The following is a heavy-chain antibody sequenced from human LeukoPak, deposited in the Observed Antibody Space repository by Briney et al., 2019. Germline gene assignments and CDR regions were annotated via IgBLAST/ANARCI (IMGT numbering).Heavy chain of an antibody. CDR2: IYYSGST. D-gene: IGHD3-3*01. Sequence: SETLSLTCTVSGGSISSYYWSWIRQPPGKGLEWIGYIYYSGSTYYNPSLKSRVTISVDTSKNQFSLKLSSVTAADTAVYYCAREPVYYDFWSGYLAFDIWGQGTMVTVSS. CDR3: AREPVYYDFWSGYLAFDI. CDR1: GGSISSYY. V-gene: IGHV4-59*12. J-gene: IGHJ3*02.